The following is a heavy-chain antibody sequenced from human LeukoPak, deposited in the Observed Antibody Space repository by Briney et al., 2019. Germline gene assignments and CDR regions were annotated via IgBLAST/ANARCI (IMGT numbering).Heavy chain of an antibody. J-gene: IGHJ4*02. V-gene: IGHV4-34*01. Sequence: SETLSLTCAVYGGSFSGYYWSWIRQRPGKGLECIGEINHSGSTNYNPSLKSRVTISVDTSKNQFSLKLSSVTAADTAVYYCARPAYYYGSGSYYYWGQGTLVTVSS. D-gene: IGHD3-10*01. CDR3: ARPAYYYGSGSYYY. CDR1: GGSFSGYY. CDR2: INHSGST.